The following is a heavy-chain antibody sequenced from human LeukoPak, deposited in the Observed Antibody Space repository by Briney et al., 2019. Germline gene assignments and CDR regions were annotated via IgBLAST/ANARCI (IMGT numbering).Heavy chain of an antibody. CDR1: GGSISSGGYY. CDR3: ARDWGDLGWFDP. Sequence: SETLSLTCTVSGGSISSGGYYWSWIRQHPGKGLEWIGYIYYSGSTYYNPSLKSRVTISVDTSKNQFSLKLSSVTAADTAVYYCARDWGDLGWFDPWGQGTLVTVSS. CDR2: IYYSGST. J-gene: IGHJ5*02. V-gene: IGHV4-31*03. D-gene: IGHD2-21*02.